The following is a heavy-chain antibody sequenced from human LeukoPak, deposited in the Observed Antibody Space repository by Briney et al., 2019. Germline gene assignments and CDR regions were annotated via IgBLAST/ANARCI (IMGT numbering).Heavy chain of an antibody. D-gene: IGHD3-10*01. CDR1: GYTFTSYD. CDR3: ATLINFSDGEAFDI. Sequence: ASVKVSCKASGYTFTSYDINWVRQATGQGLEWMGWMNPNRGNTGYAQKFQGRVTITRNTSISTAYMELSSLRSEDTAVYYRATLINFSDGEAFDIWGQGTMVTVSS. CDR2: MNPNRGNT. J-gene: IGHJ3*02. V-gene: IGHV1-8*03.